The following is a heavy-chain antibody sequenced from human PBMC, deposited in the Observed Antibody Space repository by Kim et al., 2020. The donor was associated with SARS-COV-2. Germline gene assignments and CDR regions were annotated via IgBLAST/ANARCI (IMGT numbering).Heavy chain of an antibody. J-gene: IGHJ4*01. V-gene: IGHV3-30*04. CDR2: LSNDGFDK. Sequence: GGSLRLSCAASGFTFSRYAMHWVRQAPGKGLEWVALLSNDGFDKYYADSVKGRFTVSRDNSRNTLYLQMYSLRPDATAVYYCAGDDVRGLWFFGVYWGQG. CDR3: AGDDVRGLWFFGVY. D-gene: IGHD3-10*02. CDR1: GFTFSRYA.